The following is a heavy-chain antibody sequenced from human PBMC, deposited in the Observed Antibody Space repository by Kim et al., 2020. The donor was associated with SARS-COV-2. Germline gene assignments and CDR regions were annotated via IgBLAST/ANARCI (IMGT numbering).Heavy chain of an antibody. D-gene: IGHD2-21*02. CDR2: IKQDGSEK. CDR3: ARDRSAYCGGDCPFDP. CDR1: GFTFSSYW. J-gene: IGHJ5*02. Sequence: GGSLRLSCAASGFTFSSYWMSWVRQAPGKGLEWVANIKQDGSEKYYVDSVKGRFTISRDNAKNSLYLQMNSLRAEDTAVYYCARDRSAYCGGDCPFDPWGQGTLVTVSS. V-gene: IGHV3-7*01.